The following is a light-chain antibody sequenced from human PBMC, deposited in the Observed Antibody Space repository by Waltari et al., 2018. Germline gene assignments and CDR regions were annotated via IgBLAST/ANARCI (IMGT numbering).Light chain of an antibody. CDR2: DVS. V-gene: IGLV2-14*03. Sequence: QSALTQPASVSGSPGQSITISCTGTSSDAGTYTYVSWYQQHPGKAPKLMIYDVSNRPSGVSNRFSGSKSGNTASLTISGHQAEDEADYYCSSYTSSSTLWVFGGGTKLTVL. CDR3: SSYTSSSTLWV. CDR1: SSDAGTYTY. J-gene: IGLJ3*02.